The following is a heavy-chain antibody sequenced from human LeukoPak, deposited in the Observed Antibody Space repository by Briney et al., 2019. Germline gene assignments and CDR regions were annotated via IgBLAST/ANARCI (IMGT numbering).Heavy chain of an antibody. D-gene: IGHD6-13*01. CDR1: GGTFSSYD. CDR2: IMPMFGKA. J-gene: IGHJ3*02. Sequence: ASVKVSCKASGGTFSSYDISWVRQAPGQGLEWMGGIMPMFGKANYAQKFQGRVTTTADKATSTAYMELSSLRSDDTAVYYCARDYRGELVRPSYRVAFDMWGQGTMVTVSS. V-gene: IGHV1-69*06. CDR3: ARDYRGELVRPSYRVAFDM.